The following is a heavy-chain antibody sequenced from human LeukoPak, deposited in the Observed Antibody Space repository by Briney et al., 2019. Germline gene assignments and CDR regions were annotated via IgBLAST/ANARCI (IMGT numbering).Heavy chain of an antibody. CDR2: IWHDGSNK. V-gene: IGHV3-33*01. CDR3: ARSAVGTSCCTAVDY. CDR1: GFTFSIYG. J-gene: IGHJ4*02. D-gene: IGHD1-26*01. Sequence: GRSLRLSCAASGFTFSIYGIHWVRQAPGKGLEWVAVIWHDGSNKYYADSVKGRFTISRDNSKNTLYLQMNSLRAEDTAEYYCARSAVGTSCCTAVDYWGQGTLVTVSS.